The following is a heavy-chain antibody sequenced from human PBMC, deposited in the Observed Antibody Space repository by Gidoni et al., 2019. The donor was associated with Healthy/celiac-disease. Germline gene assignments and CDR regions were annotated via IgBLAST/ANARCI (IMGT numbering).Heavy chain of an antibody. V-gene: IGHV1-69*01. CDR3: ARGGYYYDSSGYYGGDY. D-gene: IGHD3-22*01. Sequence: QVQLVPSGAEVKKPGSSVKVSCKASGGTFSSYAISWVRQAPGQGLEWMGGLIPIFGTANYAQEFQGRVTITADESTSTAYMELSSLRSEDTAVYYCARGGYYYDSSGYYGGDYWGQGTLVTVSS. CDR2: LIPIFGTA. CDR1: GGTFSSYA. J-gene: IGHJ4*02.